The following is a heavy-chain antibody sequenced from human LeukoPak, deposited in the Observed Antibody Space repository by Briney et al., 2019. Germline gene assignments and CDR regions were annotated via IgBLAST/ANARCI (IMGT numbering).Heavy chain of an antibody. CDR3: ARDRFWSGEHLDY. J-gene: IGHJ4*02. Sequence: ASVKVSCKASGYTFTSYAMHWVRQAPGQRLEWMGWINAGNGNTKYSQKFQGRVTITRDTSASTAYMELSSLRSEDTAVYYCARDRFWSGEHLDYWGQGTLVTVSS. V-gene: IGHV1-3*01. CDR2: INAGNGNT. D-gene: IGHD3-3*01. CDR1: GYTFTSYA.